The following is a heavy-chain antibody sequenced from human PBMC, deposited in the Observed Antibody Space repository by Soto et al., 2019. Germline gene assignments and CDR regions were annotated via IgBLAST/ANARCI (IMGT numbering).Heavy chain of an antibody. Sequence: ASVKVSCKASGYTFTSYAMHWVRQAPGQRLEWMGWINAGNGNTKYSQKFQGRVTITKDTSASTAYMELSSLRSEDTAVYYCARALRYFDWLLHTWGQGTLVTVSS. J-gene: IGHJ4*02. CDR3: ARALRYFDWLLHT. CDR2: INAGNGNT. D-gene: IGHD3-9*01. CDR1: GYTFTSYA. V-gene: IGHV1-3*01.